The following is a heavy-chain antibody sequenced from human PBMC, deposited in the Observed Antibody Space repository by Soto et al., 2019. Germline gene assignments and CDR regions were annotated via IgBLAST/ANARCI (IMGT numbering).Heavy chain of an antibody. Sequence: SETLSLTCSVSGGSISGYYWSWIRQPPGKGLEWIGYIYSSGTANYNPSLGSRVTFSVDTSKSQFSLKLSSVTAADTAVYYCARARTPYYYDNTGYFLFHSWGQGTLVTVSS. V-gene: IGHV4-59*01. CDR1: GGSISGYY. CDR2: IYSSGTA. D-gene: IGHD3-22*01. J-gene: IGHJ4*02. CDR3: ARARTPYYYDNTGYFLFHS.